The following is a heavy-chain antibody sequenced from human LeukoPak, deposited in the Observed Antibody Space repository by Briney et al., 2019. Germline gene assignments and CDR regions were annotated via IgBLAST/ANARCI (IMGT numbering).Heavy chain of an antibody. Sequence: SETLSLTCTVSGGSISSSSYYWGWIRQPAGKGLEWIGRIYSSGSTNYNPSLKSRVTMSVDTSKNQFSLNLTSVTAADTAVYYCARDQQNFRAFDIWGQGTMVTVSS. CDR2: IYSSGST. J-gene: IGHJ3*02. CDR3: ARDQQNFRAFDI. V-gene: IGHV4-61*02. CDR1: GGSISSSSYY. D-gene: IGHD1-7*01.